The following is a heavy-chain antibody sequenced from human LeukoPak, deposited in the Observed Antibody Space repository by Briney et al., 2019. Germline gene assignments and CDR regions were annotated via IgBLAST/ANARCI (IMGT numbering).Heavy chain of an antibody. Sequence: GGSLRLSCAASGFTFSSKYMTWVRQAPGKGLEWVSVIYTGGNTYHSDSVKGRVTISRDNSKNTLYLQINSLRAEDTAVYYCAADLGTLTDYWGQGTLVTVSS. D-gene: IGHD3-16*01. V-gene: IGHV3-66*01. CDR3: AADLGTLTDY. CDR2: IYTGGNT. CDR1: GFTFSSKY. J-gene: IGHJ4*02.